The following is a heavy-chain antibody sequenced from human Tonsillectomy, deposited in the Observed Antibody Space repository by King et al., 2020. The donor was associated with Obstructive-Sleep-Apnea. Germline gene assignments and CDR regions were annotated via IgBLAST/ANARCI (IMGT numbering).Heavy chain of an antibody. Sequence: VQLVESGGGLVWPGGSLRLSCAASGFTFSDYFMAWFRQAPGKGLQWVSYIGRDSATYYAASVRGQFTVSRDNAKNSMYLQMNRLRVEDTAVYYCARVGSTTAAGMIDYWGQGTLVTVSS. V-gene: IGHV3-11*01. CDR2: IGRDSAT. CDR1: GFTFSDYF. D-gene: IGHD6-13*01. J-gene: IGHJ4*02. CDR3: ARVGSTTAAGMIDY.